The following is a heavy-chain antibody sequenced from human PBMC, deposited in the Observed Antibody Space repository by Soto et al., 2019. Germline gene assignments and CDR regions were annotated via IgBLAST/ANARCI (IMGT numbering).Heavy chain of an antibody. D-gene: IGHD3-3*01. CDR1: GYTFTSYD. CDR3: ARGQAYYDFWSGYPYYFDY. CDR2: MNPNRGNT. J-gene: IGHJ4*02. Sequence: QVQLVQSGAEVKKPGASVKVSCKASGYTFTSYDINWVRQATGQGLEWMGWMNPNRGNTGYAQKFQGRVTMTRNTSISTAYMELSSLRSEDTAVYYCARGQAYYDFWSGYPYYFDYWGQGTLVTVSS. V-gene: IGHV1-8*01.